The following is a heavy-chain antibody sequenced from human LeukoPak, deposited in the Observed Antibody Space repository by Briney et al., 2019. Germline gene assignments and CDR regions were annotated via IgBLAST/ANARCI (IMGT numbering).Heavy chain of an antibody. V-gene: IGHV4-4*07. CDR2: IHSSGST. CDR3: ARDRVGQQLVGRKYYYYYMDV. CDR1: GVSITSYY. Sequence: SETLSLTCTVSGVSITSYYWTWIRQPAGKGLEWIGRIHSSGSTNYNPSLKSRVTISVDTSKNQFSLKLSSVTAADTAVYYCARDRVGQQLVGRKYYYYYMDVWGKGTTVTISS. J-gene: IGHJ6*03. D-gene: IGHD6-13*01.